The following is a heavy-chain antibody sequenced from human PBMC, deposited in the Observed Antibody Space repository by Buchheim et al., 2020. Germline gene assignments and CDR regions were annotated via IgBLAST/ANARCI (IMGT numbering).Heavy chain of an antibody. CDR3: ARDWRFEDTAMAPSY. CDR1: GFTFSSYG. D-gene: IGHD5-18*01. CDR2: IWYDGSNK. J-gene: IGHJ4*02. Sequence: QVQLVESGGGVVQPGRSLRLSCAASGFTFSSYGMHWVRQAPGKGLEWVAVIWYDGSNKYYADSVKGRFTISRDNSKNKLYLQMNSLRAEDTAVYYCARDWRFEDTAMAPSYWGQGTL. V-gene: IGHV3-33*01.